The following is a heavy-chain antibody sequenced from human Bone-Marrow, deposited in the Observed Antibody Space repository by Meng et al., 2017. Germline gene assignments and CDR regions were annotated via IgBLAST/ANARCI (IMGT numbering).Heavy chain of an antibody. D-gene: IGHD6-19*01. J-gene: IGHJ4*02. CDR3: ARAAVASTRVLGY. V-gene: IGHV3-7*01. CDR2: IKQDGSWR. Sequence: GGSLRLSCAASGFTFSNHYMTWVRQAPGKGLEWVGHIKQDGSWRYYVDSVKGRFTISRDNAKNSLYLQMNSLRAEDTAVYHCARAAVASTRVLGYWGRGTLVTVSS. CDR1: GFTFSNHY.